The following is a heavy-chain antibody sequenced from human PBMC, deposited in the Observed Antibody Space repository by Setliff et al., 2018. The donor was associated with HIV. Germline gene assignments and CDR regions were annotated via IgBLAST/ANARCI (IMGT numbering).Heavy chain of an antibody. CDR1: GDSISSGSYY. CDR2: IYTSGST. J-gene: IGHJ4*02. CDR3: ARGSYSSSWYGSHFDY. V-gene: IGHV4-61*02. Sequence: PSETLSLTCTVSGDSISSGSYYWSWIRQPAGKGLEWIGRIYTSGSTNYNPSLKSRVTISVDTSKNQFSLKLSSVTAADAAVYYCARGSYSSSWYGSHFDYWGQGILVTVPQ. D-gene: IGHD6-13*01.